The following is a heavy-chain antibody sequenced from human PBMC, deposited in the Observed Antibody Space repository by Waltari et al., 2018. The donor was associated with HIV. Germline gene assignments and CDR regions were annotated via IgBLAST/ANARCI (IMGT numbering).Heavy chain of an antibody. J-gene: IGHJ6*02. CDR1: GFTFSSYA. V-gene: IGHV3-30-3*01. CDR3: ASLMVVTMVRGVTDFYYGMDV. CDR2: ISYDGSNK. D-gene: IGHD3-10*01. Sequence: AASGFTFSSYAMHWVRQAPGKGLEWVAVISYDGSNKYYADSVKGRFTISRDNSKNTLYLQMNSLRAEDTAVYYCASLMVVTMVRGVTDFYYGMDVWGQGTTVTVSS.